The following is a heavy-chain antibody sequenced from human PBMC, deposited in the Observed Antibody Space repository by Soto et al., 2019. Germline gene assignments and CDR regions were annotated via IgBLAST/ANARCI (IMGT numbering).Heavy chain of an antibody. J-gene: IGHJ4*02. CDR1: GGSISSYY. D-gene: IGHD1-26*01. Sequence: PSETLSLTCTVSGGSISSYYWSWIRQPPGKGLEWIGDIYYSGSTNYNPSLKSRVTISVDTSKNQFSLKLSSVTAADTAVYYCARGGPRYHFDYWGQGTLVTVSS. CDR2: IYYSGST. V-gene: IGHV4-59*01. CDR3: ARGGPRYHFDY.